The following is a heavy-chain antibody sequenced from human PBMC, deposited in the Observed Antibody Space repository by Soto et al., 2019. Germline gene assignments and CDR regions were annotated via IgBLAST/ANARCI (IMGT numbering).Heavy chain of an antibody. CDR2: INTYNDNT. CDR3: ERGVGSGTYYNQYNWFDP. CDR1: GYTFTNYG. J-gene: IGHJ5*02. D-gene: IGHD3-10*01. V-gene: IGHV1-18*01. Sequence: QVQLVQSGAEVKKPGASVKVSCKASGYTFTNYGISWVRQAPGQGLEWMGWINTYNDNTNHAQKLQGRVTMTTDTSTSTAYMELRSLRSDDTAVYYCERGVGSGTYYNQYNWFDPWGQGTLVTVSS.